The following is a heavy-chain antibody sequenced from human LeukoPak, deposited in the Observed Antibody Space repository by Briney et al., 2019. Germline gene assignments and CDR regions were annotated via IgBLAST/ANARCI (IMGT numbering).Heavy chain of an antibody. V-gene: IGHV3-30*04. Sequence: GGSLRLSCAASGFTFSSYAMHWVRQAPGKGLEWVAVISYDGSNKYYADSVKGRFTISRDNSKNTLYLQMNSLRAEDTAVYYCAKWSGSYYVGYFQHWGQGTLVTVSS. CDR3: AKWSGSYYVGYFQH. D-gene: IGHD1-26*01. CDR2: ISYDGSNK. J-gene: IGHJ1*01. CDR1: GFTFSSYA.